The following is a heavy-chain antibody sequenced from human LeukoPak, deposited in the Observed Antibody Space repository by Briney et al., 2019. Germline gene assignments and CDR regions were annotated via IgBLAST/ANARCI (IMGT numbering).Heavy chain of an antibody. Sequence: ASVKVSCKASGYTFTSYGISWVRQAPGQGLEWMGWISAYNGNTNYAQKLQGRVTMTTDTSTSTACMELRSLRSDDTAVYYCARPKQWLAPNDAFDIWGQGTMVTVSS. CDR3: ARPKQWLAPNDAFDI. V-gene: IGHV1-18*01. CDR2: ISAYNGNT. J-gene: IGHJ3*02. D-gene: IGHD6-19*01. CDR1: GYTFTSYG.